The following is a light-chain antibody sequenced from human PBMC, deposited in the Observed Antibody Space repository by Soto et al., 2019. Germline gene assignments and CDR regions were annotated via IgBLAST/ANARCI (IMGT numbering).Light chain of an antibody. CDR1: QSVSSK. CDR2: GAS. J-gene: IGKJ5*01. Sequence: MTQAPATLSVSHGERATLSCSASQSVSSKLAWYQQKPGQAPRLLIYGASTRATGIPVRFSGSGFGTEFTLTISSLQSEDFAVYYCQQRSNWITFGQGTRLEI. V-gene: IGKV3-15*01. CDR3: QQRSNWIT.